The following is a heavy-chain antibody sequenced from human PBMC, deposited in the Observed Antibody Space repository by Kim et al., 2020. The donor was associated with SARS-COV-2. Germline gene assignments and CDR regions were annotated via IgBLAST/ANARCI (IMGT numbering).Heavy chain of an antibody. V-gene: IGHV4-61*02. CDR1: GGSISSGSYY. J-gene: IGHJ6*02. CDR3: AREARWELLDYYYGMDV. D-gene: IGHD1-26*01. CDR2: IYTSGST. Sequence: SETLSLTCTVSGGSISSGSYYWSWIRQPAGKGLEWIGRIYTSGSTNYNPSLKSRVTISVDTSKNQFSLKLSSVTAADTAVYYCAREARWELLDYYYGMDVWGQGTTVTVSS.